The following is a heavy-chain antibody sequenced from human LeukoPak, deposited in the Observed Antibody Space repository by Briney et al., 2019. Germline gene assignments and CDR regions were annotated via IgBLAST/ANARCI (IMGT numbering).Heavy chain of an antibody. CDR2: ISAYNGNT. Sequence: GASVKVSRKASGYTFTSYGISWVRQAPGQGLEWMGWISAYNGNTNYAQKLQGRVTMTTDTSTSTAYMELRSLRSDDTAVYYCARNWIYYDSSGTKAGDAFDIWGQGTMVTVSS. V-gene: IGHV1-18*01. CDR1: GYTFTSYG. D-gene: IGHD3-22*01. J-gene: IGHJ3*02. CDR3: ARNWIYYDSSGTKAGDAFDI.